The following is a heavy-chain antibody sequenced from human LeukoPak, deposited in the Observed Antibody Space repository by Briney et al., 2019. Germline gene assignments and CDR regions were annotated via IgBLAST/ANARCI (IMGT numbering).Heavy chain of an antibody. CDR3: ARGQPADIVVVPAAQRGWFDP. CDR2: IYYSGST. V-gene: IGHV4-59*01. D-gene: IGHD2-2*01. Sequence: SETLSLTCTVSGGSISSYYWSWIRQPPGKGLEWIGYIYYSGSTNYNPSLKSRVTISVDTSKNQFSLKLSPVTAADTAVYYCARGQPADIVVVPAAQRGWFDPWGQGTLVTVSS. J-gene: IGHJ5*02. CDR1: GGSISSYY.